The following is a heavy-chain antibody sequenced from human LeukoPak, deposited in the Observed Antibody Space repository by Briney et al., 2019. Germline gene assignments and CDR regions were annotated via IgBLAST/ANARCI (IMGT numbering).Heavy chain of an antibody. Sequence: GASVKVSCKASGYTFTSYDINWARQAPGQGLEWMGGIIPIFGTANYAQKFQGRVTITADESTSTAYMELSSLRSEDTAVYYCARVFNWNDVSPFDYWGQGTLVTVSS. D-gene: IGHD1-1*01. J-gene: IGHJ4*02. CDR3: ARVFNWNDVSPFDY. CDR1: GYTFTSYD. V-gene: IGHV1-69*13. CDR2: IIPIFGTA.